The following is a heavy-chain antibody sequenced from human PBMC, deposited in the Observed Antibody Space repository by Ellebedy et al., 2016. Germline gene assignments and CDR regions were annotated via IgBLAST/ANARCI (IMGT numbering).Heavy chain of an antibody. CDR1: GFTFSSYS. J-gene: IGHJ6*02. D-gene: IGHD3-10*01. CDR2: ISSSSSYI. Sequence: GGSLRLXXAASGFTFSSYSMNWVRQAPGKGLEWVSSISSSSSYIYYADSVKGRFTISRDNAKNSLYLQMNSLRAEDTAVYYCARVNGAYYYYGMDVWGQGTTVTVSS. V-gene: IGHV3-21*01. CDR3: ARVNGAYYYYGMDV.